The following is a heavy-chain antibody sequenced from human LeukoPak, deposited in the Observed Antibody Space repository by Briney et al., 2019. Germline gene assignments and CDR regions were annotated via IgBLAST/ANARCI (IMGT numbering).Heavy chain of an antibody. V-gene: IGHV4-59*01. CDR2: IYYSGTT. J-gene: IGHJ4*02. Sequence: SETLSLTCSVSGVSISPYYCSWIRQPPGKGLEWIGYIYYSGTTNYNPSLQSRVTISVATSKNQFSLKLSSVTAADTALYYCARDRASAGGFDYWGQGTLVTVSS. CDR1: GVSISPYY. CDR3: ARDRASAGGFDY. D-gene: IGHD2-15*01.